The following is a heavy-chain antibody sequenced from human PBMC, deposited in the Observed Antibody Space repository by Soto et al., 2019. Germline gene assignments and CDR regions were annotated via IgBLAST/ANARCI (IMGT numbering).Heavy chain of an antibody. CDR2: ISSSGRTI. J-gene: IGHJ4*02. Sequence: GGSLRLFCAASGFTFSDYYMSWIRQAPGKGLEWVSYISSSGRTIYYAASVKGRFPISRDNAKNALYLQMNSLRAEDTAVYYCARDRGYNWNDGGFFADYWGQGTLVTVSS. CDR1: GFTFSDYY. D-gene: IGHD1-1*01. CDR3: ARDRGYNWNDGGFFADY. V-gene: IGHV3-11*01.